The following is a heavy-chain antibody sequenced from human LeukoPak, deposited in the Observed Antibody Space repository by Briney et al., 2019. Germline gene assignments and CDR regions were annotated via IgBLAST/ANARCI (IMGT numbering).Heavy chain of an antibody. Sequence: ASVEVSCKASGSSFSRCAFSWVRQAPGQGLEWMGWINPNSGGTNYALKFQGRVTMTRDTSISTAYMELSRLRSDDTAVYYCARGSGGGGYWGQGTLVTVSS. CDR2: INPNSGGT. V-gene: IGHV1-2*02. D-gene: IGHD3-16*01. J-gene: IGHJ4*02. CDR1: GSSFSRCA. CDR3: ARGSGGGGY.